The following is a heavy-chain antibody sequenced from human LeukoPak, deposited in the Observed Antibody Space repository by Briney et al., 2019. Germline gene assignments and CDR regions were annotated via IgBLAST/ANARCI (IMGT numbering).Heavy chain of an antibody. CDR3: ASGPTLGTTHPYFDY. Sequence: ASVKVSCKESGYTFIGYYIHWLRQAPGQGLEWMGWINLSNGGTNYAQRFQGRVAMTRDTSISTAYMEMSRLTFDDTAVYFCASGPTLGTTHPYFDYWGQGTLVTVSS. J-gene: IGHJ4*02. V-gene: IGHV1-2*02. CDR1: GYTFIGYY. D-gene: IGHD1-1*01. CDR2: INLSNGGT.